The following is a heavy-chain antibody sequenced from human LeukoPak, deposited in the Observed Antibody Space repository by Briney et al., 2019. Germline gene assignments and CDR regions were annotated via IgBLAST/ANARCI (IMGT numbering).Heavy chain of an antibody. CDR2: IKSKNDGAAT. D-gene: IGHD5-24*01. J-gene: IGHJ6*03. Sequence: RTGGSLRLSCAVSGFTFDIAWMSWVRQAPGEGLEWLGRIKSKNDGAATDYAAPVRGRFTISTDDSKNTLYLQMNSLKTEDTAVYYCVSRDAYKPRYFMDVWGKGTTVTVSS. CDR3: VSRDAYKPRYFMDV. V-gene: IGHV3-15*01. CDR1: GFTFDIAW.